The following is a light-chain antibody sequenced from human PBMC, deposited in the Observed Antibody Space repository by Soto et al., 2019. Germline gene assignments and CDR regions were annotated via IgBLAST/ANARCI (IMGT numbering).Light chain of an antibody. Sequence: DIQMTQSPCSVSASVGDRVTITCRASEGMSSWLSWYQQRPGKAPKLRIYETASLQSGDPSRFSDSGSGTDVTITICSLQREDFATNYCQQANSFPITCGQGTRLDIK. J-gene: IGKJ5*01. V-gene: IGKV1-12*01. CDR1: EGMSSW. CDR3: QQANSFPIT. CDR2: ETA.